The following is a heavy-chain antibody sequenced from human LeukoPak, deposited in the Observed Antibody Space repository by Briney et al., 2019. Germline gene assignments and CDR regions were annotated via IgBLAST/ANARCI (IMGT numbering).Heavy chain of an antibody. Sequence: SETLSLTCTIPGGSVSDYYWSWIRQSPGKGLEWIGYIYYTGSTTYNPSLKSRVTISADTSKNQFSLKLSSVTAADTAVYYCASRKLGNDYWGQGTLVTVSS. J-gene: IGHJ4*02. D-gene: IGHD7-27*01. CDR1: GGSVSDYY. CDR3: ASRKLGNDY. V-gene: IGHV4-59*02. CDR2: IYYTGST.